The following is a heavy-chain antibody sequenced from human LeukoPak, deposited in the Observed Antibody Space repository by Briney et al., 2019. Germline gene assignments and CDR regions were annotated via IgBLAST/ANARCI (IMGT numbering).Heavy chain of an antibody. CDR3: AKGLGAIYAFDI. CDR1: GFTFSSYT. Sequence: PGGSLRLSCAASGFTFSSYTMNWVRQAPGKGLEWVAVISYDAGNKYYADSVKGRLTISRDNSKNTLYLQMNSLRAEDTAVYYCAKGLGAIYAFDIWGQGTMVTVSS. J-gene: IGHJ3*02. V-gene: IGHV3-30*18. CDR2: ISYDAGNK. D-gene: IGHD1-26*01.